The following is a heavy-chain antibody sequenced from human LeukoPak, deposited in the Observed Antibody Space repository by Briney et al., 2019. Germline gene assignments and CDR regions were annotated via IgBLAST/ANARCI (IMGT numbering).Heavy chain of an antibody. CDR2: INHSGST. J-gene: IGHJ6*03. D-gene: IGHD3-22*01. CDR1: GYSISSGYY. Sequence: SETLSLTCTVSGYSISSGYYWSWIRQPPGKGLEWIGEINHSGSTNYNPSLKSRVTISVDTSKNQFSLKLSSVTAADTAVYYSARHPYEYDSSGYRYYYYYYMDVWGKGTTVTISS. CDR3: ARHPYEYDSSGYRYYYYYYMDV. V-gene: IGHV4-38-2*02.